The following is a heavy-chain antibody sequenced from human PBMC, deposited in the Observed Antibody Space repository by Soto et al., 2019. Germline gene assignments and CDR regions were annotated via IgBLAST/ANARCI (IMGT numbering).Heavy chain of an antibody. CDR1: GGTFSSYA. V-gene: IGHV1-69*01. J-gene: IGHJ6*02. Sequence: QVQLVQSGAEVKKPGSSVKVSCKASGGTFSSYAIRWVRQAPGQGLEWMGGIIPIFGTANYAQKFQGRVTITADESTSTAYMDLSSLRAEDTAVYYCAREWGANDYYYYGMDVWGQGTTVTVAS. D-gene: IGHD1-26*01. CDR2: IIPIFGTA. CDR3: AREWGANDYYYYGMDV.